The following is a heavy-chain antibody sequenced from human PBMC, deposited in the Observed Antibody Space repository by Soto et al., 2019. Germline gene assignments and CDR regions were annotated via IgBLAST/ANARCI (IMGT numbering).Heavy chain of an antibody. CDR1: GFTFSSYG. J-gene: IGHJ3*02. CDR3: ASGPSGAFDI. CDR2: ICYDGSNK. V-gene: IGHV3-33*01. Sequence: QVQLVESGGGVVQPGRSLRLSCAASGFTFSSYGMHWVRQAPGKGLEWVAVICYDGSNKYYADSVKGRFTISRDNSKNTLYLQMNSLRAEDTAVYYCASGPSGAFDIWGQGTMVTVSS. D-gene: IGHD1-1*01.